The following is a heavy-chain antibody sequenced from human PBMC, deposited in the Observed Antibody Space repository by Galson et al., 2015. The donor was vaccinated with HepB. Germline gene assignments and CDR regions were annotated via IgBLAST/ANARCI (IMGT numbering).Heavy chain of an antibody. J-gene: IGHJ4*02. D-gene: IGHD3-3*01. Sequence: SVKVSCKASGYTFTSYDINWVRQATGQGLEWMGWMNPNSGNTGYAQKFQGRVTMTRNTSISTAYMELSSLRSEDTAVYYCARGAGYYDFWSGYKHSFHFDYWGQGTLVTVSS. CDR3: ARGAGYYDFWSGYKHSFHFDY. V-gene: IGHV1-8*01. CDR2: MNPNSGNT. CDR1: GYTFTSYD.